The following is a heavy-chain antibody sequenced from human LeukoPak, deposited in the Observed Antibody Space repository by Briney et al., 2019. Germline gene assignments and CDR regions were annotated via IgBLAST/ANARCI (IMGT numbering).Heavy chain of an antibody. Sequence: SQTLSLTCTVSGGSISSYYWSWIRQPPGKGLEWIGYIYYTGSTNYNPSLKSRVTISVDTSKNQFSLKLSSVTAADTAAYYCARLADYYDSSGYYRLDYWGQGTLVTVSS. D-gene: IGHD3-22*01. J-gene: IGHJ4*02. V-gene: IGHV4-59*01. CDR3: ARLADYYDSSGYYRLDY. CDR2: IYYTGST. CDR1: GGSISSYY.